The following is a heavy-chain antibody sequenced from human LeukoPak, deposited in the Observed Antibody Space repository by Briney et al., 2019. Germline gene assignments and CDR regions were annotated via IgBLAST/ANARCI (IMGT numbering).Heavy chain of an antibody. Sequence: GGSLRLSCAASGFTFSSYNMNWVRQAPGKGLALVSSISSSSSYIYYADSVKGRFTISRDNAKNSLSLQMNSLRVEDTAVYYCARGWAYFDYWGQGTLVTVSS. V-gene: IGHV3-21*01. CDR3: ARGWAYFDY. D-gene: IGHD5-24*01. CDR1: GFTFSSYN. CDR2: ISSSSSYI. J-gene: IGHJ4*02.